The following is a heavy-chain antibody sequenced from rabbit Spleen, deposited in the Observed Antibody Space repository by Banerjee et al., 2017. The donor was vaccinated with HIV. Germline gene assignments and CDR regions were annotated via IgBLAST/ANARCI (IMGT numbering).Heavy chain of an antibody. V-gene: IGHV1S45*01. J-gene: IGHJ4*01. CDR2: IYAGSSGGT. Sequence: QQQLEESGGDLVKPGASLTLTCTASGFSFSGNYWMCWVRQAPGKGLEWIACIYAGSSGGTYYASWAKGRFTISKTSSTTVTLQMTSLTAADTATYFCARDPYAYAVTDNLWGPGTLVTVS. D-gene: IGHD6-1*01. CDR1: GFSFSGNYW. CDR3: ARDPYAYAVTDNL.